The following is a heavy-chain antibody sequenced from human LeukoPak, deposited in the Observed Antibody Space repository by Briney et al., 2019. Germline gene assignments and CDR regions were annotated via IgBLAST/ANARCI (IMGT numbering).Heavy chain of an antibody. V-gene: IGHV3-7*01. CDR2: IKQDGSEK. CDR3: ARAGQEWFGELGFDQ. J-gene: IGHJ4*02. CDR1: GFSFSRYW. D-gene: IGHD3-10*01. Sequence: GGSLRLSCAASGFSFSRYWMSWVRQAPGKGLGWVAKIKQDGSEKNYVESVKGRFTISRDNAKNSLYLQTNSLRAEDTAVYYCARAGQEWFGELGFDQWGQGTLVIVSS.